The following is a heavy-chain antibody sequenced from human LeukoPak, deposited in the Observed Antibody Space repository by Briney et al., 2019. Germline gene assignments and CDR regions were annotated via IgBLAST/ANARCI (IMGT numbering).Heavy chain of an antibody. CDR1: GYSFTSYW. V-gene: IGHV5-51*01. J-gene: IGHJ6*03. Sequence: GESLNISCKGSGYSFTSYWIGWVRHMPGQGLEWMGIIYPVDSDTRYTPSFQGQVTISAHKSISTAYLQWSSLKASDTAMYYCAMRSQGYYYYYYMDVWGKGTPVTVSS. CDR3: AMRSQGYYYYYYMDV. CDR2: IYPVDSDT.